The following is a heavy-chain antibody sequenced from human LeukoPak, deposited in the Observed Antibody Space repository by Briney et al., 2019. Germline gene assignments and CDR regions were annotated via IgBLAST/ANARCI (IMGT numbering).Heavy chain of an antibody. CDR3: ARDGGTSTPFDY. J-gene: IGHJ4*02. CDR1: GFTFGNYW. V-gene: IGHV3-74*01. CDR2: ITTDESST. D-gene: IGHD2-15*01. Sequence: GGSLRLSCAASGFTFGNYWLHWVRQPPGKGLIWVPRITTDESSTHYTASVNGRFTISRDNAKSTVYLQMNSLTPEDTAVYYCARDGGTSTPFDYWGQGTLVTVSS.